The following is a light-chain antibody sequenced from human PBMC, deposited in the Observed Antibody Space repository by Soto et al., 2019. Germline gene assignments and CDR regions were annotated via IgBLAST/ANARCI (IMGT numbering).Light chain of an antibody. Sequence: DIQMTQSPSSLSSSVLERLTLTCRASQSIASYLNWYQQRPGTAPKLLIYATSTLQSGAPSRFAGSGSGTGFTLTITRLQPDDFATYYCQHYNSYSRTFGQGTKVDI. CDR3: QHYNSYSRT. V-gene: IGKV1-39*01. CDR1: QSIASY. J-gene: IGKJ1*01. CDR2: ATS.